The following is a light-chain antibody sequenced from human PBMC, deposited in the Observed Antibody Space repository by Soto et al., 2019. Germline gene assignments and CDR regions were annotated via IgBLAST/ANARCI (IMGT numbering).Light chain of an antibody. V-gene: IGKV3D-20*02. CDR1: QSVSSSY. CDR3: QQRSNWPA. CDR2: GAS. Sequence: EIVLTQSPGTLSLSPAERATLSCWASQSVSSSYLAWYQQKPGQAPRLLIYGASSRATGIPDRFSGSGSGTDFTLTISSLEPEDFAVYYCQQRSNWPAFGQGTRLEI. J-gene: IGKJ5*01.